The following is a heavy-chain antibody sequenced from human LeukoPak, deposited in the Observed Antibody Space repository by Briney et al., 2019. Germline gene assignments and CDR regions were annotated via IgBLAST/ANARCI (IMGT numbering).Heavy chain of an antibody. V-gene: IGHV3-30-3*01. Sequence: TGGSLRLSCAASGFTFSSYAMHWVRQAPGKGLEWVAVISYDGSNKYYADSVKGRFTISRDNSKNTLYLQMNSLRAEDTAVYYCAGPATFYGMDVWGQGTTVTVSS. J-gene: IGHJ6*02. CDR3: AGPATFYGMDV. CDR2: ISYDGSNK. CDR1: GFTFSSYA. D-gene: IGHD2/OR15-2a*01.